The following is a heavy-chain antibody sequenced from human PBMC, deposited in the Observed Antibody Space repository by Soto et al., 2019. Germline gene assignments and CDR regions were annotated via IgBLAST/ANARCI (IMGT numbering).Heavy chain of an antibody. CDR2: IYHVGST. V-gene: IGHV4-4*02. D-gene: IGHD3-16*01. Sequence: SETLSLTCAVSGASISSAFWWTWVRQAPGKGLEWIGEIYHVGSTKYNPSLKSRVTISVDTSKNQFSLKLSSVTAADTAVYYCARHNGPLYVGYYYDMDVWGQGTTVTVSS. CDR1: GASISSAFW. CDR3: ARHNGPLYVGYYYDMDV. J-gene: IGHJ6*02.